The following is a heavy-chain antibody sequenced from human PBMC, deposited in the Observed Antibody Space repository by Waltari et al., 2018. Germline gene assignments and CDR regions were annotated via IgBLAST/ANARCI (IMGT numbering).Heavy chain of an antibody. J-gene: IGHJ6*02. CDR3: ARSLSAYDSSENGMDV. CDR1: GGSISSYYW. Sequence: VQLQESGPGLVKPSETLSLTCTVSGGSISSYYWIGWVPQMPGKGLEWMGIIYPGDSDTRYSPSFQGQVTISADKSISTAYLQWSSLKASDTAMYYCARSLSAYDSSENGMDVWGQGTTVTVSS. D-gene: IGHD3-22*01. CDR2: IYPGDSDT. V-gene: IGHV5-51*01.